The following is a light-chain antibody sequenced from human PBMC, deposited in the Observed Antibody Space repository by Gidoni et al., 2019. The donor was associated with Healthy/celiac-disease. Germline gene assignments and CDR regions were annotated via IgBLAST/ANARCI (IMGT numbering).Light chain of an antibody. V-gene: IGLV3-19*01. CDR3: NSRDSSGNHPYV. J-gene: IGLJ1*01. CDR1: SLRSYY. Sequence: SSELTQDPAVSVALVQTVRITCQGDSLRSYYASWYQQKPGQAPVLVIYGKNNRPSGIPDRFSGSSSGNTASLTITGAQAEDEADYYCNSRDSSGNHPYVCGTGTKVTVL. CDR2: GKN.